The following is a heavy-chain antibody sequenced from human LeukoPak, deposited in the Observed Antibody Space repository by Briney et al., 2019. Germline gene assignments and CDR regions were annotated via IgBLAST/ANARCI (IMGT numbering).Heavy chain of an antibody. CDR1: GYTFTSYT. CDR3: ARGGGSSIVDP. Sequence: ASVKVSCKASGYTFTSYTMHWVRQAPGQRLEWMGWINAGNGNTKYSQKFQGRVTITRDTSASTAYMELSSLRSEDTAVYYCARGGGSSIVDPWGQGTLVTVSS. J-gene: IGHJ5*02. V-gene: IGHV1-3*01. D-gene: IGHD2-2*01. CDR2: INAGNGNT.